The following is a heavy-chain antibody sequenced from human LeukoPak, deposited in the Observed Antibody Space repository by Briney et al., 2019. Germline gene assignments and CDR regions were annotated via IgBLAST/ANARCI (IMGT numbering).Heavy chain of an antibody. CDR2: IYYSGNA. Sequence: SETLSLTCTVSGGSISSTIYYWACLRQPPGKGLEWIGSIYYSGNAYYNQSLQSRATMSVDTSKNQFSLRLTSVTAADTTVYYCARQRSGWVFENWGQGPVVTVSS. CDR1: GGSISSTIYY. J-gene: IGHJ4*02. D-gene: IGHD6-19*01. CDR3: ARQRSGWVFEN. V-gene: IGHV4-39*01.